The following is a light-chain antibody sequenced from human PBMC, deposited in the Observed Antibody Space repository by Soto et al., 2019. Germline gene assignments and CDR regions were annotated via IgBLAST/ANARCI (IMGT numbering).Light chain of an antibody. V-gene: IGKV3-20*01. Sequence: EIVLTQSPGTLSLSPGERATLSCRASQSVSSNLAWYQQKPGQAPRLLIYGASNRATGIPDRFSGSGSGTDFTLTISRLEPEDFAVYYCQQYCSSGTFGQGTKVDIK. CDR3: QQYCSSGT. CDR1: QSVSSN. J-gene: IGKJ1*01. CDR2: GAS.